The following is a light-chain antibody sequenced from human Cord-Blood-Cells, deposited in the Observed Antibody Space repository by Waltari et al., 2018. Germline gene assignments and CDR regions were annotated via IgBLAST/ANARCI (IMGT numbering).Light chain of an antibody. CDR3: QQSYSTPFT. V-gene: IGKV1-39*01. CDR1: QSISSY. J-gene: IGKJ3*01. Sequence: DIQMTQSPSPLSASLGDKVPITCRASQSISSYLNWYQQKPGKAPKLLIYAASSLQSGVPSRFSGSGSGTDFTLTISSLQPEDFATYYCQQSYSTPFTFGPGTKVDIK. CDR2: AAS.